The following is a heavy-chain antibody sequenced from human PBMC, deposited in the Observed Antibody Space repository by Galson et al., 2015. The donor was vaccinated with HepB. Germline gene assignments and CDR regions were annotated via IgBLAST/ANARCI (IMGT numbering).Heavy chain of an antibody. Sequence: ETLSLTCTVSDGSISSSRYYWGWIRQPPGKGLEWIGHIFYSGNTYYTPSLRGRVTISLDTSRNQFSLKLTSVTAADTAMYYCTKSQECRGSDCYRALDRWGQGTLVTVSP. V-gene: IGHV4-39*01. CDR1: DGSISSSRYY. CDR2: IFYSGNT. D-gene: IGHD1-26*01. CDR3: TKSQECRGSDCYRALDR. J-gene: IGHJ5*02.